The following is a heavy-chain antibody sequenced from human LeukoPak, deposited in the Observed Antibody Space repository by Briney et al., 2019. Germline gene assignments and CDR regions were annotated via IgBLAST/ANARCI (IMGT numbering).Heavy chain of an antibody. D-gene: IGHD1-26*01. CDR1: GFTFSSYG. CDR3: ARLCIVGTKSAFDI. Sequence: PGGSLRLSCAASGFTFSSYGTNWVRQAPGKGLEWVSFISSSSSYINYADSVKGRFTISRDNAKKSLYLQMNSLRAEDTAVYYCARLCIVGTKSAFDIWGQGTMVTVSS. V-gene: IGHV3-21*01. CDR2: ISSSSSYI. J-gene: IGHJ3*02.